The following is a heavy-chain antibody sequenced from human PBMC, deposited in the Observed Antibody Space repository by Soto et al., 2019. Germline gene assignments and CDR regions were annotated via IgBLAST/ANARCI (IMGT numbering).Heavy chain of an antibody. CDR1: GYAFTTYG. Sequence: QVHLVQSGAEVKKPGASVKVSCKGSGYAFTTYGITWVRQAPGQGLEWMGWISAHNGNTNYAQKLQGRVTVTRDTPTSTAYMELRSLRSVDTAVYYCARGRYGDYWGQGALVTVSS. CDR2: ISAHNGNT. V-gene: IGHV1-18*01. J-gene: IGHJ4*02. CDR3: ARGRYGDY. D-gene: IGHD1-1*01.